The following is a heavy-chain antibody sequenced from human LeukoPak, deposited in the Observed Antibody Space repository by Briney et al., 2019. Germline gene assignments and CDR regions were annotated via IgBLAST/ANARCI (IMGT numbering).Heavy chain of an antibody. V-gene: IGHV4-39*01. CDR3: ARVRMTGYYNYYYYGMDV. J-gene: IGHJ6*02. Sequence: PSETLSLTCNVSGGFISSSSHYWGWIRQPPGKGLEWIGSIYHSGSTYYNPSLKSRVTISVDTSKNQFSLKLSSVTAADTAVFYCARVRMTGYYNYYYYGMDVWGQGTTVTVSS. D-gene: IGHD3-9*01. CDR2: IYHSGST. CDR1: GGFISSSSHY.